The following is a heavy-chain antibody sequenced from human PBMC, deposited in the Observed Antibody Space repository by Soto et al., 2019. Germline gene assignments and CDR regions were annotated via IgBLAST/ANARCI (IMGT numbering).Heavy chain of an antibody. CDR3: AKQAVAVAATPWFDP. J-gene: IGHJ5*02. CDR1: GFTFSTCA. Sequence: EVQLLESGGGLVQPGGSLRLSCGASGFTFSTCAMNWFRQAPGKGLEWVSTISSSGGSTYYGDSVKGRFTISRDNSKNTLYLQINSLRADDTAIYYCAKQAVAVAATPWFDPWGQGTLVTVSS. V-gene: IGHV3-23*01. D-gene: IGHD2-15*01. CDR2: ISSSGGST.